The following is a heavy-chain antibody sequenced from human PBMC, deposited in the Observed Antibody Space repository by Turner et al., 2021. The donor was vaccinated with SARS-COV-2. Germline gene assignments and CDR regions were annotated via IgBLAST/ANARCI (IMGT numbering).Heavy chain of an antibody. J-gene: IGHJ5*02. V-gene: IGHV3-21*01. D-gene: IGHD3-22*01. CDR2: ISSSSSYI. CDR3: ARGTYYYDSSVYSGTNWFDP. CDR1: AFTFRSYT. Sequence: EVQLVEFVGRLVKLGGSLRLSCSAPAFTFRSYTMYWVRQAPGKGLEWVSTISSSSSYIYYADSVKGRFTISRDNAKNSLYLQMNSLRAEDTAVYYCARGTYYYDSSVYSGTNWFDPWGQGTLVTVSS.